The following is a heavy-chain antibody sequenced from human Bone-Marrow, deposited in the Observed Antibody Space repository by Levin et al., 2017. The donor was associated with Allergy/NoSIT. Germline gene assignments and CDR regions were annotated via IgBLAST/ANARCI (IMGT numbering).Heavy chain of an antibody. Sequence: GESLKISCKTSGYTFTSFDINWVRQATGQGLEWMGWMYPNSDNAGYAQKFQGRVTMTRKTSISTAYMELSSLRSEDTAIYYCARGELGSGYLFDYWGQGTLVTVSS. V-gene: IGHV1-8*01. D-gene: IGHD5-12*01. J-gene: IGHJ4*02. CDR2: MYPNSDNA. CDR3: ARGELGSGYLFDY. CDR1: GYTFTSFD.